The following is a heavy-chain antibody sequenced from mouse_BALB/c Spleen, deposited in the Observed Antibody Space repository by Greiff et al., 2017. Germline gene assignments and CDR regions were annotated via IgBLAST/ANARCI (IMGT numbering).Heavy chain of an antibody. J-gene: IGHJ1*01. V-gene: IGHV1-80*01. D-gene: IGHD1-1*01. CDR1: GYAFSSYW. CDR3: ARETTVVGDWYFDV. CDR2: IYPGDGDT. Sequence: QVQLQQSGAELVRPGSSVKISCKASGYAFSSYWMNWVKQRPGQGLEWIGQIYPGDGDTNYNGKFKGKATLTADKSSCTAYMQLSSLTSEDSAVYFCARETTVVGDWYFDVWGAGTTVT.